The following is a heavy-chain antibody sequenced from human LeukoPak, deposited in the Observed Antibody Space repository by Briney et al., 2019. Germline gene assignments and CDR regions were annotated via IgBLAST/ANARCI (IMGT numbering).Heavy chain of an antibody. CDR3: AKGTTGTLCMDV. Sequence: PGGSLRLSCAASGFTFNSYVMSWVRQAPGKGLEWVSAISGSGVSTYYADSVKGRFTISRDNSKNTVYLQMNNLRGEDTAVYYCAKGTTGTLCMDVWGQGATVTVSS. D-gene: IGHD1-1*01. CDR1: GFTFNSYV. J-gene: IGHJ6*01. V-gene: IGHV3-23*01. CDR2: ISGSGVST.